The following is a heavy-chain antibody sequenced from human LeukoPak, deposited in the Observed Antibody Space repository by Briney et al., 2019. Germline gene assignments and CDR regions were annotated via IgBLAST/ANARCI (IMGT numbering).Heavy chain of an antibody. CDR3: ARGIWWPHSGLDY. J-gene: IGHJ4*02. D-gene: IGHD5-12*01. CDR1: GYTFTSYG. Sequence: GASVKVSCKASGYTFTSYGISWVRLAPGQGLEWMGWISANTGNTKYAQNLQGRVTMTTDTSTSTAYMELTSLRSDDTAVYYCARGIWWPHSGLDYWGQGTLDTVSS. CDR2: ISANTGNT. V-gene: IGHV1-18*01.